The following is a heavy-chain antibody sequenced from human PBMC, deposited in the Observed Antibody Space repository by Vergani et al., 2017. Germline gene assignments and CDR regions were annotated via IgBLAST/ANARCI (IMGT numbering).Heavy chain of an antibody. D-gene: IGHD3-9*01. Sequence: QVQVVQSGAEVKKSGASVKVSCKASGYTFTSYAMNWVRQAPGQGLEWMGWINTNTGNPTYAQGFTGRFVFSLDTSVSTAYLQISSLKAEDTAVYYCARDFGGLRYFDWTYGMDVWGQGTTVTVSS. CDR1: GYTFTSYA. V-gene: IGHV7-4-1*02. J-gene: IGHJ6*02. CDR3: ARDFGGLRYFDWTYGMDV. CDR2: INTNTGNP.